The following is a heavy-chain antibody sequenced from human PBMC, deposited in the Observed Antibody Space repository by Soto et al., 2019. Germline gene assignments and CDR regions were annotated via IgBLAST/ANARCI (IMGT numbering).Heavy chain of an antibody. V-gene: IGHV3-15*07. CDR3: ATDHGAITTFGELVPFFDY. J-gene: IGHJ4*02. CDR2: IMSKTVGGTI. Sequence: DVQLVESGGGLIKPGGSLRVSCAASGFTFSDAWMNWVRQAPGRGLEWVGRIMSKTVGGTIHYAAPVKGRFTISRDDSRDTMYLKMDSLRTEDTAVYFCATDHGAITTFGELVPFFDYWGLGTLVTVSS. D-gene: IGHD3-3*01. CDR1: GFTFSDAW.